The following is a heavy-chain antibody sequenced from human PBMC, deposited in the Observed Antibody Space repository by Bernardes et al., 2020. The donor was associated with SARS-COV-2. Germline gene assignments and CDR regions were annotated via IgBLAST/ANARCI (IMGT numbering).Heavy chain of an antibody. CDR3: AKDIGELMTTVTTGGPRGHYYYYYGMDV. J-gene: IGHJ6*02. CDR2: ISGDGGST. CDR1: GFTFDDYA. D-gene: IGHD4-17*01. Sequence: GGSLRLSCAASGFTFDDYAMHWVRQAPGKGLEWVSLISGDGGSTYYADSVKGRFTISRDNSKNSLYLQMNSLRTEDTALYYCAKDIGELMTTVTTGGPRGHYYYYYGMDVWGQGTTVTVS. V-gene: IGHV3-43*02.